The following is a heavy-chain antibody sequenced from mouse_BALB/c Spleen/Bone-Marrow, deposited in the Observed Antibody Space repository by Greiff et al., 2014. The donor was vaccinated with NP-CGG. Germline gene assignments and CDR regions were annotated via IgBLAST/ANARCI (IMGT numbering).Heavy chain of an antibody. CDR3: ARDDYDDQYYFDY. J-gene: IGHJ2*01. Sequence: EVNLVESGGGLVKPGGSLKLSCAASGFTFSSYATSWVRQTPEKRLEWVASISSGGSTYYPDSVKGRFTISRDNARNILYLQMSSLRSEDTAMYYCARDDYDDQYYFDYWGQGTTLTVSS. D-gene: IGHD2-4*01. V-gene: IGHV5-6-5*01. CDR2: ISSGGST. CDR1: GFTFSSYA.